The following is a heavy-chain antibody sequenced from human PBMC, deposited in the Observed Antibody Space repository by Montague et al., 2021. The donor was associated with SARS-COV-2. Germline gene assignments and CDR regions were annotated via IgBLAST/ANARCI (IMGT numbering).Heavy chain of an antibody. J-gene: IGHJ6*03. D-gene: IGHD3-10*01. CDR3: ARLGDGVVPSPILGVGPYYSYYCMDV. V-gene: IGHV4-34*01. CDR2: IHHGGST. Sequence: SDTLSLTCAVHGGSFSTYSWNWIRQPPGKGLEWIGEIHHGGSTNYNPSLKSRVTISADTSKNQFSLKLTSVAAADTAVYYCARLGDGVVPSPILGVGPYYSYYCMDVWGKGTTVTVSS. CDR1: GGSFSTYS.